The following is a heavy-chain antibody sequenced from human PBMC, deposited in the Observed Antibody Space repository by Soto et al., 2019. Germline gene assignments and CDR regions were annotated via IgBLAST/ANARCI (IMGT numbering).Heavy chain of an antibody. J-gene: IGHJ5*02. Sequence: SETLSLTCSISNGSIGSYYWTWIRQPPGKGLEWIGHIYYSGSTNYNPSLKSRLTLSLDTSKNQFSLKLTSVTAADTAVYYCARVGRLITAAGLLDAWGKGTLGNVSS. D-gene: IGHD6-13*01. CDR3: ARVGRLITAAGLLDA. CDR1: NGSIGSYY. V-gene: IGHV4-59*01. CDR2: IYYSGST.